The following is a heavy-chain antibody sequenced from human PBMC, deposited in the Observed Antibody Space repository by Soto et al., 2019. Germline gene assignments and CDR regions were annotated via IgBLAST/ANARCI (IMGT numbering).Heavy chain of an antibody. V-gene: IGHV4-31*03. Sequence: QVQLQESGPGLVKPSQTLSLTCTVSGGSISSGGYYWSWIRQHPGKGLEWIGYIYYSGSTYYNPSRKIRVTISVDTSKNQFSLKLSSVTAADTAVYYCARAREGSSGYYLDYWGQGTLVTVSS. CDR3: ARAREGSSGYYLDY. D-gene: IGHD3-22*01. CDR1: GGSISSGGYY. CDR2: IYYSGST. J-gene: IGHJ4*02.